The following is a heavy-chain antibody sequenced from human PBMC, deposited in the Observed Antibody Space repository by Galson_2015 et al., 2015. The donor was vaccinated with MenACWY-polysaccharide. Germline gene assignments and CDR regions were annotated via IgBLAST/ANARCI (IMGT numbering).Heavy chain of an antibody. J-gene: IGHJ4*02. CDR3: ARDLDGYNLIFDY. V-gene: IGHV4-59*01. CDR2: ISYIGST. CDR1: GDSISSSY. D-gene: IGHD5-24*01. Sequence: SETLSLTCTVSGDSISSSYWSWIRQPPGKGLEWIGCISYIGSTNYNPSLKSRLTISLDTSKNQFSLRLNSVTAADTAVYYCARDLDGYNLIFDYWGQGTLATVSS.